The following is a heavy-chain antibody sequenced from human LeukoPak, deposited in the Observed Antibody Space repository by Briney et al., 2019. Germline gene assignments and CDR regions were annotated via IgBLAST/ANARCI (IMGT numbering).Heavy chain of an antibody. V-gene: IGHV4-59*01. J-gene: IGHJ5*02. D-gene: IGHD4-11*01. CDR1: GGSISSYY. CDR2: IYYSGST. CDR3: ARVPDYNNWFDP. Sequence: PSETLSLTCTVSGGSISSYYWSWIRQPPGKGLEWIGYIYYSGSTNYNPSLKSRVTISVDTSKNQFSLKLSSVTAADTAVYYCARVPDYNNWFDPWGQGTLVTVSS.